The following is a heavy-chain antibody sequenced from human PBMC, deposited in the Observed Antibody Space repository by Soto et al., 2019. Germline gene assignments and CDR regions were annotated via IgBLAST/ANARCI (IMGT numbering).Heavy chain of an antibody. CDR2: IYHSGST. Sequence: QLQLQESGSGLVKPSQTLSLTCAVSGGSISSGGYSWSWIRQPPGKGLEWIGYIYHSGSTYYNPSFNSRVTISVDRSKNQFSPKLSSVTAADTAVYYCARASTTVTTLDYWGQGTLVTVSS. D-gene: IGHD4-17*01. CDR1: GGSISSGGYS. J-gene: IGHJ4*02. CDR3: ARASTTVTTLDY. V-gene: IGHV4-30-2*01.